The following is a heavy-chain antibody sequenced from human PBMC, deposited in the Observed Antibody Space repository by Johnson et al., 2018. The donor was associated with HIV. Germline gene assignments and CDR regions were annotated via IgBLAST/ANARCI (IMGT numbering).Heavy chain of an antibody. J-gene: IGHJ3*02. Sequence: VQLVESGGGVVQPGRSLRLSCAASGFTFSSYGMHWVRQAPGKGLEWVAVIWYDGSNKYYADSVKGRFTISRDNSKNTLYLQMNSLRAEDTAVYYCARAEQLAGGAFDIWGQGTMVTVSS. CDR2: IWYDGSNK. D-gene: IGHD6-6*01. CDR3: ARAEQLAGGAFDI. V-gene: IGHV3-30*19. CDR1: GFTFSSYG.